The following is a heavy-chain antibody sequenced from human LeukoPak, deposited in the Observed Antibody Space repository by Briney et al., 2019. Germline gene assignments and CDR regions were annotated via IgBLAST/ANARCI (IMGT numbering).Heavy chain of an antibody. V-gene: IGHV3-23*01. J-gene: IGHJ4*02. Sequence: QSGGSLRLSCAASGFTFSSYAMSWVRQAPGKGLEWVSAISGSGGSTYYADSVKGRFTISRDNSKNTLYLQMNSLRAEDTAVYYCAKVPNYYGSGSYVDWGQGTLVTVSS. D-gene: IGHD3-10*01. CDR1: GFTFSSYA. CDR2: ISGSGGST. CDR3: AKVPNYYGSGSYVD.